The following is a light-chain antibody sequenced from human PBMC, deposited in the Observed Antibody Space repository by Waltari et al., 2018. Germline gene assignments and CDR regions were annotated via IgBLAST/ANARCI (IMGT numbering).Light chain of an antibody. CDR2: DVS. CDR3: CSYVGSYTWV. Sequence: QSALTQPRSVSGSHGQSVTISCTGTSSDVGTYNFVSWYQQHPGKAPKLMIFDVSQRPSGVPDRFSGSKSGNTASLTISGLQAEDEADYYCCSYVGSYTWVFGGGTKLTVL. J-gene: IGLJ3*02. V-gene: IGLV2-11*01. CDR1: SSDVGTYNF.